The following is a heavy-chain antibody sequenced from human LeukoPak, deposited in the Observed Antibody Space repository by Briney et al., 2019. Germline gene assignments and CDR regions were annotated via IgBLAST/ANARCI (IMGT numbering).Heavy chain of an antibody. CDR3: ARHLDWAFDI. Sequence: GGSLRLSCAASGFTFSSYWMTWLRQAPGKGVEWVSNIKVDGSETYYVDSVKGRFTISRDNARNSLYLQMSSLRAEDTAVYYCARHLDWAFDIWGQGTMVTVSS. CDR2: IKVDGSET. J-gene: IGHJ3*02. D-gene: IGHD1-1*01. V-gene: IGHV3-7*01. CDR1: GFTFSSYW.